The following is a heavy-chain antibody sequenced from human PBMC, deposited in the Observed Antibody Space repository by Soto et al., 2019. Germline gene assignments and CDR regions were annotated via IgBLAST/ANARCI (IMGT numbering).Heavy chain of an antibody. CDR1: GFTFSSYW. D-gene: IGHD1-26*01. V-gene: IGHV3-74*03. CDR3: ARRWEYFYMDV. CDR2: INTDGTSP. Sequence: EVQLVESGGALVQPRGSLRLSCAASGFTFSSYWMHWVRQAPGKGLVWVSRINTDGTSPKYADSVKGRFTISRDNAKNTLYLQMNSLRDEDTAVYYCARRWEYFYMDVWGKGTTVTVSS. J-gene: IGHJ6*03.